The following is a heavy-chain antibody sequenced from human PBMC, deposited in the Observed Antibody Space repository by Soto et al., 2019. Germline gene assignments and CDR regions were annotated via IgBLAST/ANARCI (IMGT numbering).Heavy chain of an antibody. CDR3: ARRKRVLRYFVSHGDAFDI. Sequence: PGESLKISCKGSGYSFTSYWIGWVRQMPGKGLEWMGIIYPGDSDTRYSPSFQGQVTISADKSISTAYLQWSSLKASDTAMYYCARRKRVLRYFVSHGDAFDIWGQGTMVTVSS. CDR2: IYPGDSDT. CDR1: GYSFTSYW. V-gene: IGHV5-51*01. J-gene: IGHJ3*02. D-gene: IGHD3-9*01.